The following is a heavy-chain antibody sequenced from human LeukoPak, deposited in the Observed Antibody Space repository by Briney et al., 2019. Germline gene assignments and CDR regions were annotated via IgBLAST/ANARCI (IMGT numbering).Heavy chain of an antibody. Sequence: GRSPRLSCAASGFTFSSYGMHWVRQAPGKGLEWVAVISYDGSNKYYADSVKGRFTISRDNSKNTLYLQMNSLRAEDTAVYYCAKDLVLRYFDWAFDYWGQGTLVTVSS. CDR3: AKDLVLRYFDWAFDY. J-gene: IGHJ4*02. V-gene: IGHV3-30*18. D-gene: IGHD3-9*01. CDR1: GFTFSSYG. CDR2: ISYDGSNK.